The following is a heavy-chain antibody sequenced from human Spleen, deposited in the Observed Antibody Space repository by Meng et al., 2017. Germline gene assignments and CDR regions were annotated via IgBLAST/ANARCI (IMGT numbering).Heavy chain of an antibody. V-gene: IGHV3-30*03. J-gene: IGHJ4*02. D-gene: IGHD3-16*01. CDR2: LSYDGSTK. CDR3: ASLGEGASDY. Sequence: VQLVESGGGLVKPGGSVRLSCAASGFTLISYGMHWVRQAPGKGLEWVAVLSYDGSTKYYADSVKGRFTISRDDSKNTLYLQMNSLRAEDTAVYYCASLGEGASDYWGQGTLVTVSS. CDR1: GFTLISYG.